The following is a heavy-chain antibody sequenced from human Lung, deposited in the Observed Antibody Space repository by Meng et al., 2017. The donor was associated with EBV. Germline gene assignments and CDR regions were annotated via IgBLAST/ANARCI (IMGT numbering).Heavy chain of an antibody. Sequence: VRRVGSGGGLVQPGGSLRLSCAVSGFTFSRFWMHWVRQVPGKGLIWVARTNENGGITDYADSVRGRFTISRDNIRNTLYLQMNSLRDEDTAVYFCSRDLAGPFDDWGQGTLVTVSS. J-gene: IGHJ4*02. CDR2: TNENGGIT. V-gene: IGHV3-74*01. CDR3: SRDLAGPFDD. CDR1: GFTFSRFW.